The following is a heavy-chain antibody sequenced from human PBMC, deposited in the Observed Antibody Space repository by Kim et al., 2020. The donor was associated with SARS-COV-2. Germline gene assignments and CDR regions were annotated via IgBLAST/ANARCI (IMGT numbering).Heavy chain of an antibody. V-gene: IGHV3-30*02. D-gene: IGHD6-19*01. CDR3: AKEDDSSGWYYAFDI. Sequence: SVKGRFTISRDNSKNTLYLQMNSLRAEDTAVYYCAKEDDSSGWYYAFDIWGQGTMVTVSS. J-gene: IGHJ3*02.